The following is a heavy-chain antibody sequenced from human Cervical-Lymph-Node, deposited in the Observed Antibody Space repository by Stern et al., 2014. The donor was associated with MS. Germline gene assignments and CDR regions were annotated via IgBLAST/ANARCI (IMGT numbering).Heavy chain of an antibody. CDR1: GFTVSSNY. CDR3: ARERGNWSGYDY. V-gene: IGHV3-66*01. J-gene: IGHJ4*02. Sequence: VQLVESGGGLVQPGGSLRLSCAASGFTVSSNYMTWVRQAPGKGLEWVSVIYSGGSTYYTDSGKGRFTLARDNSKNTLYLQMNDLRVADSAVYYCARERGNWSGYDYWGQGTLVTVSS. D-gene: IGHD3-3*01. CDR2: IYSGGST.